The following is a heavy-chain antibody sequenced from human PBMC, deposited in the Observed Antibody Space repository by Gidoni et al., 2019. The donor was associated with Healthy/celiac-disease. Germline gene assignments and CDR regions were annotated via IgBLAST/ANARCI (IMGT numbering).Heavy chain of an antibody. CDR1: GGSISSRSYY. J-gene: IGHJ4*02. CDR3: ARTLYGGYANY. D-gene: IGHD5-12*01. CDR2: IYYSGST. Sequence: QLQLQESGPGLVKPSATLSLTCPVSGGSISSRSYYWGWIRQPPGKGLEWIGSIYYSGSTYENPALKSRGTISVDTSKNQFSLKLSSVTAADTEVYYCARTLYGGYANYWGQGTLVTVSS. V-gene: IGHV4-39*01.